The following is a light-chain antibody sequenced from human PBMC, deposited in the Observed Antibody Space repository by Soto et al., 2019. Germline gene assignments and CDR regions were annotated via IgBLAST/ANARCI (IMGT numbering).Light chain of an antibody. Sequence: QSVLTQPASVSGSPGQSITISCTGTSSDVGGYNYVSWYQQHPGKAPKLMIYEVSNRPSGVPNRFSGSKSGNTASLTISGLQAEDEADYYCSSYTSSSTSFGTGTKVTVL. J-gene: IGLJ1*01. CDR1: SSDVGGYNY. CDR3: SSYTSSSTS. CDR2: EVS. V-gene: IGLV2-14*01.